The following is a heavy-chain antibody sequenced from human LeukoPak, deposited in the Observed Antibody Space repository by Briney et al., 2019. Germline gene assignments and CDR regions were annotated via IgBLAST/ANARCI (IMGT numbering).Heavy chain of an antibody. J-gene: IGHJ4*02. Sequence: GGSLRLSCAASGCNFSAYSMNWVRQAPGKGLEWVSYISTSGRTIYYADSVKGRFTISRDNAKNSLYMQMNSLRAEDTAVYYCARGYGSTSFYWGQGTLVTVSS. CDR2: ISTSGRTI. CDR1: GCNFSAYS. D-gene: IGHD5-18*01. V-gene: IGHV3-48*01. CDR3: ARGYGSTSFY.